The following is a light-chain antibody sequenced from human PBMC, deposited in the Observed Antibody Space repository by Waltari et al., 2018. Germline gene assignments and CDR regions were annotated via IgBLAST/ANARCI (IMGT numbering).Light chain of an antibody. CDR1: NRDVGGYNY. J-gene: IGLJ3*02. V-gene: IGLV2-11*01. CDR2: DAN. CDR3: CSYAGSTSWL. Sequence: QSALTQPRSVAGSPGQSVAISCTGTNRDVGGYNYFSWYQHHPGKAPKLMIYDANNRPSGVPDRFSGSKSGNTASLTISGLQAEDEAEYYCCSYAGSTSWLFGGGTKLTVL.